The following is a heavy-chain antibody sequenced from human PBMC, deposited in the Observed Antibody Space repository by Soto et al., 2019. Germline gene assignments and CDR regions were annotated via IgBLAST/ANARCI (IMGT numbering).Heavy chain of an antibody. J-gene: IGHJ1*01. CDR2: IYHSGGT. CDR3: AITLLPGGYFQH. D-gene: IGHD3-10*01. V-gene: IGHV4-30-2*01. CDR1: GGSINSGGSS. Sequence: SETLSLSCAVSGGSINSGGSSWSWIRQPPGKGLEWIGYIYHSGGTYYNPSLKSRVTLSVDRSKNQFSLKLSSVTAADTAVYYCAITLLPGGYFQHWGRGTLVTV.